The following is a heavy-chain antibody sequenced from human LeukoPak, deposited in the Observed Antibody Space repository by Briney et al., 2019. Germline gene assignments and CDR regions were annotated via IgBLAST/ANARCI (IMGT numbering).Heavy chain of an antibody. CDR3: ATVGGGYSYGLYYFDY. CDR1: GYTFTSYG. V-gene: IGHV1-18*01. Sequence: ASVKVSCKASGYTFTSYGISWVRQAPGQGLEWMGWISAYNGNTNYAQKLQGRVTMTEDTSTDTAYMELSSLRSEDTAVYYCATVGGGYSYGLYYFDYWGQGTLVTVSS. CDR2: ISAYNGNT. J-gene: IGHJ4*02. D-gene: IGHD5-18*01.